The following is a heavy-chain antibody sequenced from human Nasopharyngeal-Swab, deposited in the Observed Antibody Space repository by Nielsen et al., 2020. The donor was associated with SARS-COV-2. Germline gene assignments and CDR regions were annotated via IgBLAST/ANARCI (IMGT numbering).Heavy chain of an antibody. CDR2: IIPIFGTA. CDR3: ARDSGDYDILKNWFDP. CDR1: GYTFTTYA. V-gene: IGHV1-69*13. Sequence: SVKVSCKASGYTFTTYAISWVRQAPGQGLEWMGGIIPIFGTANYAQKFQGRVTITADESTSTAYMELSSLRSEDTAVYYCARDSGDYDILKNWFDPWGQGTLVTVSS. J-gene: IGHJ5*02. D-gene: IGHD3-9*01.